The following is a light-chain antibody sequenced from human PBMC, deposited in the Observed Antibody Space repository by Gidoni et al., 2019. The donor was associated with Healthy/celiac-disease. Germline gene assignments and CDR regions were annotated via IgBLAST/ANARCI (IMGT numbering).Light chain of an antibody. CDR2: RNN. CDR3: AAWDDSLSGPWV. J-gene: IGLJ1*01. V-gene: IGLV1-47*01. CDR1: SSSIGSNY. Sequence: SVLTQPPPTSGSPGPGVTISCSGSSSSIGSNYVYGYQQLPGTAPKLLIYRNNQRPSGVPDRFSGSKSGTSASLAISGLRSEDEADYYCAAWDDSLSGPWVFGTGTKVTVL.